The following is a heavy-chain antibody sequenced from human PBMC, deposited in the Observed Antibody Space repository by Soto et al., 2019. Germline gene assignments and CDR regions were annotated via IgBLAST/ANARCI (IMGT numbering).Heavy chain of an antibody. V-gene: IGHV1-69*06. CDR2: IIPTFGTP. CDR1: GGTFSSHG. D-gene: IGHD1-26*01. Sequence: QVQLVQSGTVVQRRGSSVKVSCQASGGTFSSHGMAWVRQAPGQGLEWMGGIIPTFGTPTYAPKFQGRVTITADKSTHTASMDLSSLRSEDTGVYYCASERSAQYFDFWCQGTLITVSS. CDR3: ASERSAQYFDF. J-gene: IGHJ4*02.